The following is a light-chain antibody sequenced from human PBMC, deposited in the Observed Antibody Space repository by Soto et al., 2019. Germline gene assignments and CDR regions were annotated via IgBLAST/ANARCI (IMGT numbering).Light chain of an antibody. J-gene: IGKJ1*01. CDR1: QTVTIN. V-gene: IGKV3-15*01. Sequence: ETVMTQSPVILSVSPWDTATLSCRASQTVTINLAWYQQKPGQSPRLLIYGASNRATGVPARFSGSGSGTDVTLTISSLQSEDLAIYFCQQYNDWPQTFGQGNMGEI. CDR3: QQYNDWPQT. CDR2: GAS.